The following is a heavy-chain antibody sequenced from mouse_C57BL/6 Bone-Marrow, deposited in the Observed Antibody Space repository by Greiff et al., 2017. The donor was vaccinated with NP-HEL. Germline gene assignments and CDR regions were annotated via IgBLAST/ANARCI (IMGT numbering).Heavy chain of an antibody. Sequence: QVQLQQPGAELVKPGASVKLSCKASGYTFTSYWMHWVKQRPGQGLEWIGMIHPNSGSTNYNEKFKSKATLTVDKSSSTAYMQLSSLTSEDSAVYYCAREATAQATDYWGQGTTLTVSS. J-gene: IGHJ2*01. V-gene: IGHV1-64*01. CDR1: GYTFTSYW. CDR2: IHPNSGST. D-gene: IGHD3-2*02. CDR3: AREATAQATDY.